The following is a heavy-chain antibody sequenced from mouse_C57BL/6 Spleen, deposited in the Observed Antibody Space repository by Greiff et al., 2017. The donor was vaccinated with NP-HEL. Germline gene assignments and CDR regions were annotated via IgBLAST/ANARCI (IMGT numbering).Heavy chain of an antibody. CDR2: INYDGSST. J-gene: IGHJ4*01. CDR1: GFTFSDYY. Sequence: EVKLEESEGGLVQPGSSMKLSCTASGFTFSDYYMAWVRQVPEKGLEWVANINYDGSSTYYLDSLKSRFIISRDNAKNILYLQMSSLKSEDTATYYCARESLYYEYDGRVMDYWGQGTSVTVSS. D-gene: IGHD2-4*01. V-gene: IGHV5-16*01. CDR3: ARESLYYEYDGRVMDY.